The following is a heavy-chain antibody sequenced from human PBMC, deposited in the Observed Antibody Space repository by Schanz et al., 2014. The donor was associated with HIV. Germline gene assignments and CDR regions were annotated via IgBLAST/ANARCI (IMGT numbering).Heavy chain of an antibody. D-gene: IGHD2-21*02. Sequence: EVQLLESGGGLVQPGGSLRLSCAASGFTFSSLGMSWVRQAPGKGLEWVSVISGSGRKRYYADAVKGRFTISRDNSRDTLYLQMDSLRGDDTAIYYCAKDVLSDDASGDDLIMEAWGQGTTVMVSS. CDR3: AKDVLSDDASGDDLIMEA. CDR2: ISGSGRKR. CDR1: GFTFSSLG. J-gene: IGHJ6*02. V-gene: IGHV3-23*01.